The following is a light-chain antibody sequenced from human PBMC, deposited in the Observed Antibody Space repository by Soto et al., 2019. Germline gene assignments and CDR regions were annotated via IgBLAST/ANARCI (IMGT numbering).Light chain of an antibody. V-gene: IGKV1-39*01. J-gene: IGKJ1*01. CDR3: QQSYSTTWT. CDR2: AAS. CDR1: QGISTY. Sequence: IQMTQSPSSLSESAGDRVTITCRASQGISTYLNWYQQEPGKAPKLLIYAASSLQSGVPSRFSGSGSETDFTLTISSLQPEDFATYSCQQSYSTTWTFGQGTKVDIK.